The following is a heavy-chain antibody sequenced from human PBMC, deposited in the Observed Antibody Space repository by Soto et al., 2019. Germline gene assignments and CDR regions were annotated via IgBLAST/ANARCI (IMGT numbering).Heavy chain of an antibody. CDR1: GGSISSSSYY. D-gene: IGHD3-3*01. CDR3: ARSPLMHDFWSGYRNPYGMDV. Sequence: LSLTCTVSGGSISSSSYYWGWIRQPPGKGLEWIGSIYYSGSTYYNPSLKSRVTISVDTSKNQFSLKLSSVTAADTAVYYCARSPLMHDFWSGYRNPYGMDVWGQGTTVTVS. CDR2: IYYSGST. J-gene: IGHJ6*02. V-gene: IGHV4-39*01.